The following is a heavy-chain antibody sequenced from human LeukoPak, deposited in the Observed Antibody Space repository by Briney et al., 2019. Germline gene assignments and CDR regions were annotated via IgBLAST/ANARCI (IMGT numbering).Heavy chain of an antibody. J-gene: IGHJ6*02. CDR3: ARGLTYYYGSGSSPILYYYYYGMDV. CDR1: GGSISSYY. CDR2: IYYSGST. D-gene: IGHD3-10*01. Sequence: SETLSLICTVSGGSISSYYWSWIRQPPGKGLEWIGYIYYSGSTNYNPSLKSRVTISVDTSKNQFSLKLSSVTAADTAVYYCARGLTYYYGSGSSPILYYYYYGMDVWGQGTTVTVSS. V-gene: IGHV4-59*01.